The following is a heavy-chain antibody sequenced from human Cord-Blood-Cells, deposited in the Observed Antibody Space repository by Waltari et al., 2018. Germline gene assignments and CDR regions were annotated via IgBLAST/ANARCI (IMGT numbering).Heavy chain of an antibody. V-gene: IGHV4-39*01. CDR3: ARRSKVAAAGIYAFDI. CDR2: IYYSVST. J-gene: IGHJ3*02. CDR1: GGSISSSSYY. D-gene: IGHD6-13*01. Sequence: QLQLQESGPGLVKPSETLSLTCTVSGGSISSSSYYWGWIRQPPGKGLEWIGSIYYSVSTDYNPSLKSRVTISVDTSKNQFSLKLSSVTAADTAVYYCARRSKVAAAGIYAFDIWGQGTMVTVSS.